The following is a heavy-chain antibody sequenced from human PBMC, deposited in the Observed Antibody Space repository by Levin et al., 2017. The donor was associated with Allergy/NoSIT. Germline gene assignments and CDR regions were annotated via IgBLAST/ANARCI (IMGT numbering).Heavy chain of an antibody. CDR2: ISGSGGTT. V-gene: IGHV3-23*01. CDR1: GFTFSNYA. Sequence: PGGSLRLSCAASGFTFSNYAMSWVRQPPGKGLEWVSGISGSGGTTYYADSVKGRFTISRDNSKYTLYLQMNSLRAEDTAVYYCAKGPYYYDSSDYYLEDGRFDPWGQGTLVTVSS. CDR3: AKGPYYYDSSDYYLEDGRFDP. J-gene: IGHJ5*02. D-gene: IGHD3-22*01.